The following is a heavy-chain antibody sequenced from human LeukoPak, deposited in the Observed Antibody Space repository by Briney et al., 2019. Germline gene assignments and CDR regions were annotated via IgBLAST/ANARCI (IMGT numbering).Heavy chain of an antibody. CDR2: INHSGST. CDR3: ARLIRARGPIVVVKSTYFDY. J-gene: IGHJ4*02. Sequence: SETLSLTCAVYGGSFSGHYWSWIRQPPGKGLEWIGEINHSGSTNYNPSLKSRVTISVDTSKNQFSLKLSSVTAADTAVYYCARLIRARGPIVVVKSTYFDYWGQGTLVTVSS. V-gene: IGHV4-34*01. CDR1: GGSFSGHY. D-gene: IGHD2-15*01.